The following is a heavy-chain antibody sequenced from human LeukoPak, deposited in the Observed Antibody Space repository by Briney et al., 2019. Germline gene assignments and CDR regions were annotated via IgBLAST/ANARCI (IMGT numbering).Heavy chain of an antibody. D-gene: IGHD2-15*01. CDR2: ISWNSGSI. CDR1: GFTFSSYA. CDR3: AKAKEVSWWCSGGNCYFDY. Sequence: GGSLRLSCAASGFTFSSYAMHWVRQAPGKGLEWVSGISWNSGSIGYADSVKGRFTISRDNAKNSLYLQMNSLRAEDMALYYCAKAKEVSWWCSGGNCYFDYWGQGTLVTVSS. V-gene: IGHV3-9*03. J-gene: IGHJ4*02.